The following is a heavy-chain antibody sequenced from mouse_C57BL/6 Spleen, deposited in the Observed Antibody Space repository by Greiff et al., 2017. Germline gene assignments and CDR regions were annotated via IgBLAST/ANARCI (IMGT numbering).Heavy chain of an antibody. CDR2: IYPRSGNT. J-gene: IGHJ2*01. D-gene: IGHD1-1*01. CDR1: GYTFTSYG. Sequence: QVQLQQSGAELARPGASVKLSCKASGYTFTSYGISWVKQRTGQGLEWIGEIYPRSGNTYYNEKFKGKDTLTADKSSSTAYMELRSLTSEDSSVYFGARVTNYYGSSDYWDYWGQGTTLTVSS. V-gene: IGHV1-81*01. CDR3: ARVTNYYGSSDYWDY.